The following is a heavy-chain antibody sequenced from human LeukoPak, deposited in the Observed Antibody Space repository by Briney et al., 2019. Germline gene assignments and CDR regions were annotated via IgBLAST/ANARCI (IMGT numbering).Heavy chain of an antibody. CDR3: AKDRDYYGSGSYYSPYYYYGMDV. CDR1: GFTFSRYG. J-gene: IGHJ6*04. CDR2: ISYDGSNK. D-gene: IGHD3-10*01. V-gene: IGHV3-30*18. Sequence: PGGSLRLSCAASGFTFSRYGMHWVRQAPGKGLEWVAVISYDGSNKYYADSVKGRFTISRDNSKNTLYLQMNSLRAEDTAVYYCAKDRDYYGSGSYYSPYYYYGMDVWGKGTTVTVSS.